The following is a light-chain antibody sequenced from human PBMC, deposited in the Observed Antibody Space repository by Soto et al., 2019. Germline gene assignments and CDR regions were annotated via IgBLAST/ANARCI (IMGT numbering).Light chain of an antibody. J-gene: IGLJ2*01. CDR3: SSYTSSNTLV. V-gene: IGLV2-14*01. CDR1: SSDVGAYNY. CDR2: EVS. Sequence: QSALTQPASVSGSPGQSITISCTGTSSDVGAYNYVSWYQQHPGKAPKLMIFEVSDRPSGVSNRFSGSKSGNTASLTISGLQAEDEADYYCSSYTSSNTLVFGEGTKLTVL.